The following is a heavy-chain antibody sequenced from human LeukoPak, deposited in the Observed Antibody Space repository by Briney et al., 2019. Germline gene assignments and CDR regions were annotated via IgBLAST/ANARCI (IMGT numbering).Heavy chain of an antibody. Sequence: GRSLRLSCAASGFTFSSYAMHWVRQAPGKGLQWVALISYDGSNEYYADSVKGRFTIPRDNSKNTLYLQMSSLRSEDTAIYYCARVAMVRGVDYYMDVWGKGTTVTVSS. D-gene: IGHD3-10*01. V-gene: IGHV3-30*04. CDR1: GFTFSSYA. J-gene: IGHJ6*03. CDR3: ARVAMVRGVDYYMDV. CDR2: ISYDGSNE.